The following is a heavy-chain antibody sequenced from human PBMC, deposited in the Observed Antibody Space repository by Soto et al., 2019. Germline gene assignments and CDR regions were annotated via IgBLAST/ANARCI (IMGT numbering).Heavy chain of an antibody. CDR1: GYTFTSYA. V-gene: IGHV1-3*01. J-gene: IGHJ6*02. D-gene: IGHD2-2*01. CDR3: ARRYCSSTSCYAYYYYGMDV. Sequence: ASVKVSCKASGYTFTSYAMHWVRQAPGQRLEWMGWINAGNGNTKYSQKFQGRVTITRDTSASTAYMELSSLRSEDTAVYYCARRYCSSTSCYAYYYYGMDVWGQGTTVTVSS. CDR2: INAGNGNT.